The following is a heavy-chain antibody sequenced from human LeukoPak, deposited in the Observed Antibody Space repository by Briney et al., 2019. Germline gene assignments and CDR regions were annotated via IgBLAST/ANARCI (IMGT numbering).Heavy chain of an antibody. J-gene: IGHJ4*02. Sequence: PGGSLRLSCAASGFTFSNAWMSWVRQAPGKGLEWVGRIKSKTDGGTTDYAAPVKGRFTISRNDSKNTLYLQMNSLKTEDTAVYYCTTDMTAVTTESYWGQGTLVTVSS. V-gene: IGHV3-15*01. CDR2: IKSKTDGGTT. CDR1: GFTFSNAW. D-gene: IGHD4-17*01. CDR3: TTDMTAVTTESY.